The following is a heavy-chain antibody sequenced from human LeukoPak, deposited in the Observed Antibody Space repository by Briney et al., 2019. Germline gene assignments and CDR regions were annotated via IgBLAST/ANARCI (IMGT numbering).Heavy chain of an antibody. D-gene: IGHD3-22*01. CDR2: IKQDGSEK. Sequence: GGSLRLSCAASGFTFSSYWMSWVRQAPGKGLEWVANIKQDGSEKYYVDSVKGRFTISRDNAKNSLCLQMNSLRAEDTAVYYCARDYYDSSGYILRANWGQGTLVTVSS. J-gene: IGHJ4*02. CDR3: ARDYYDSSGYILRAN. V-gene: IGHV3-7*01. CDR1: GFTFSSYW.